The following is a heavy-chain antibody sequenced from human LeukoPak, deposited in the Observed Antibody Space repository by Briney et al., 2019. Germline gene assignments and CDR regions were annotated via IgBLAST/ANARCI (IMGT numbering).Heavy chain of an antibody. V-gene: IGHV4-59*01. CDR2: IYYSGST. CDR1: GGSISSYY. D-gene: IGHD6-13*01. CDR3: ALSGYSSSWPFQH. Sequence: SETLSLTCTVSGGSISSYYWSWIRQPPGKGLEWIGYIYYSGSTNYNPSLKSRVTISVDTSKNQFSLKLSSVTAADTAVYYCALSGYSSSWPFQHWSQGTLVTVSS. J-gene: IGHJ1*01.